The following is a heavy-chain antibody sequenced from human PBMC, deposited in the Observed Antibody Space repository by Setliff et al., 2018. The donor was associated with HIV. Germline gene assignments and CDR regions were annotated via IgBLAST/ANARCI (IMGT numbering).Heavy chain of an antibody. CDR3: TRDLNLSGGEAFDV. CDR2: ISGPSEYI. J-gene: IGHJ3*01. Sequence: GESLRLSCTASGFTFSIYTMNWVRQAPGRGLEWVASISGPSEYIYYGDSVMGRFTISRDNAKNSLYLQMNSLRAEDTAIYYCTRDLNLSGGEAFDVWGQGTMVTVSS. V-gene: IGHV3-21*01. CDR1: GFTFSIYT. D-gene: IGHD3-16*01.